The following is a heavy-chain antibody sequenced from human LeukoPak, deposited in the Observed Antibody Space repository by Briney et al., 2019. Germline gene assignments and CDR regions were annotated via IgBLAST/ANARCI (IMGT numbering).Heavy chain of an antibody. CDR1: GFTFTNYV. CDR2: ISVSGAST. J-gene: IGHJ2*01. V-gene: IGHV3-23*01. CDR3: AKGPYDFWSGYPPRYFDL. D-gene: IGHD3-3*01. Sequence: QPGGSLRLSCAASGFTFTNYVMTWVRQAPGKGLEWISTISVSGASTYYTDSVKGRFTISRDNSKSTLYLQMNSLRAEDTAVYYCAKGPYDFWSGYPPRYFDLWGRGTLVTVSS.